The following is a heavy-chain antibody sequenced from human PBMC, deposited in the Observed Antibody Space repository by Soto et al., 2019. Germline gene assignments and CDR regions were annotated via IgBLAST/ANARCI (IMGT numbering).Heavy chain of an antibody. Sequence: PGGSLRLSCAASGFTFSSYAMSWVRQAPGKGLEWVSAISGSGGSTYYADSVKGRSTISRDNSKNTLYLQMNSLRAEDTAVYYCAKAFETGVEMATLDAFDIWGQGTMVTVSS. CDR2: ISGSGGST. V-gene: IGHV3-23*01. D-gene: IGHD5-12*01. J-gene: IGHJ3*02. CDR3: AKAFETGVEMATLDAFDI. CDR1: GFTFSSYA.